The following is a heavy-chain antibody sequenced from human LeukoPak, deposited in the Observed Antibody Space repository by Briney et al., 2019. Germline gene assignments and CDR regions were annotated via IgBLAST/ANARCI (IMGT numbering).Heavy chain of an antibody. CDR2: ITASSTAM. V-gene: IGHV3-48*02. CDR3: ASSGSYRFDY. D-gene: IGHD1-26*01. CDR1: GFTFSSYS. Sequence: PGGSLRLSCAASGFTFSSYSMNWVRQAPGKGLEWVSHITASSTAMFYADSVKGRFTISRDNAKNSLYLQMNSLRDEGTAVYYCASSGSYRFDYWGQGTLVTVSS. J-gene: IGHJ4*02.